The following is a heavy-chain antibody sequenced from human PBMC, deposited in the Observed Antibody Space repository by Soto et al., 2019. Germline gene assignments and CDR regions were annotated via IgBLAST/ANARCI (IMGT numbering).Heavy chain of an antibody. Sequence: QVQLVESGGGVVQPGRSLRLSCAASGFTFSSYGMHWVRQAPDKGLEWGAGISLDGSNTFYADSVKGRFSLYRDNSKNTVQLQMNSLRPDDTAVFYCAKDTSWGWLQRPMDDAFDIGGQGTMVTVSS. V-gene: IGHV3-30*18. D-gene: IGHD5-12*01. J-gene: IGHJ3*02. CDR3: AKDTSWGWLQRPMDDAFDI. CDR2: ISLDGSNT. CDR1: GFTFSSYG.